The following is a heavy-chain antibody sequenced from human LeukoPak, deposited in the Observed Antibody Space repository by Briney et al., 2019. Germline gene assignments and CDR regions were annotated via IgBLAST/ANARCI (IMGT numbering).Heavy chain of an antibody. D-gene: IGHD5-12*01. CDR1: GFTFDDYG. CDR2: ISGSGGST. J-gene: IGHJ4*02. Sequence: PGGSLRLSCAASGFTFDDYGMSWVRQAPGKGLEWVSAISGSGGSTYYADSVKGRFTISRDNAKNSLYLQMNSLRTEDTAVYYCAREASGYDWSSFDYWGQGTLVTVSS. CDR3: AREASGYDWSSFDY. V-gene: IGHV3-20*04.